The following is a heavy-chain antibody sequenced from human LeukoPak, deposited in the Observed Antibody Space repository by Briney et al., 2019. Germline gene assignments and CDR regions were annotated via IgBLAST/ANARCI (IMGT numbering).Heavy chain of an antibody. J-gene: IGHJ3*02. D-gene: IGHD2-2*01. V-gene: IGHV1-18*01. Sequence: ASVKVSCTASGYTFTSYGISWVRQAPGQGLEWMGWISAYNGNTNYAQKLQGRVTMTTDTSTSTAYMELRSLRSDDTAVYYCARDPLPTLYCSSTSCYEGDAFDIWGQGTMVTVS. CDR1: GYTFTSYG. CDR2: ISAYNGNT. CDR3: ARDPLPTLYCSSTSCYEGDAFDI.